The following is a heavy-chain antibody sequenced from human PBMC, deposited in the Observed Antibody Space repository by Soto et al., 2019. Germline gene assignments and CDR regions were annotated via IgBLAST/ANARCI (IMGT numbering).Heavy chain of an antibody. J-gene: IGHJ4*02. D-gene: IGHD1-1*01. V-gene: IGHV1-18*01. Sequence: VHLVQSGAEVKKPGASVKVSCKGSGYAFTTYGITWVRQAPGQGLEWMGWISAHNGNTNYAQKLQGRVTVTRDTSTSTAYMELRSLRSDDTAVDYCVRGRYGDYWGQGALVTVSS. CDR2: ISAHNGNT. CDR3: VRGRYGDY. CDR1: GYAFTTYG.